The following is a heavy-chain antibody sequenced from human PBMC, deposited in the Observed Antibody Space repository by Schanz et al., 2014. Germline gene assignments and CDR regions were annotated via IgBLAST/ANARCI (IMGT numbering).Heavy chain of an antibody. CDR1: GGTFSRLT. CDR2: VIPILGVT. D-gene: IGHD4-17*01. J-gene: IGHJ5*02. CDR3: AALDYADSVS. Sequence: QVQLVQSGADVKKPGSSVRVSFKSSGGTFSRLTFSWVRQAPGQGLEWMGRVIPILGVTHYAQKFQGRVTITADKSTTTAYMELNSLNSDDTAVYYGAALDYADSVSWGQGTLVTVSS. V-gene: IGHV1-69*02.